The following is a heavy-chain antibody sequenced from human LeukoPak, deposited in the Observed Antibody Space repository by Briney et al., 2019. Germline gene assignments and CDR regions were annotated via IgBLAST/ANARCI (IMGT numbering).Heavy chain of an antibody. CDR3: ARSGYDPNPHFDY. Sequence: GGSLRLSCAASGFTFSSYWMSWVRQAPGKGLEWVANIKQDGREKYYVDSVKGRFTISRDNAKNSLYLQVNSLRAEDTDVYYCARSGYDPNPHFDYWGQGTLVTVSS. V-gene: IGHV3-7*01. D-gene: IGHD5-12*01. J-gene: IGHJ4*02. CDR2: IKQDGREK. CDR1: GFTFSSYW.